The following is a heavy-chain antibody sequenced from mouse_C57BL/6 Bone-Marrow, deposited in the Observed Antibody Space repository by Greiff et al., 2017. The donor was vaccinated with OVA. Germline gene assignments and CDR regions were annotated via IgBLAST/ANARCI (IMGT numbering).Heavy chain of an antibody. V-gene: IGHV14-3*01. CDR2: IDPANGNT. D-gene: IGHD1-1*01. CDR1: GFNIKNTY. J-gene: IGHJ1*03. Sequence: VQLKESVAELVRPGASVKLSCTASGFNIKNTYMHWVKQRPEQGLEWIGRIDPANGNTKYAPKFQGKATITADTSSNTAYLQLSSLTSEDTAIYYCARAYGSLYWYFDVWGTGTTVTVSS. CDR3: ARAYGSLYWYFDV.